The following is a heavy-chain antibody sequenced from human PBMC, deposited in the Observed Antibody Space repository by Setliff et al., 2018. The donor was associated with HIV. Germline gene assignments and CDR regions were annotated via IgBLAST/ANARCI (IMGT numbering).Heavy chain of an antibody. J-gene: IGHJ3*01. V-gene: IGHV4-38-2*02. CDR2: IYHRGGT. D-gene: IGHD2-8*02. Sequence: SETLSLTCSVSGSSISSNSYWWAWIRQPPGKGLEYIGTIYHRGGTFNNPSLKGRVVMSVDTSKNQFSLKLTSVTAADTATYYCARDTGVNVAPDGRGYHTFDFWGRGTMVTVSS. CDR1: GSSISSNSY. CDR3: ARDTGVNVAPDGRGYHTFDF.